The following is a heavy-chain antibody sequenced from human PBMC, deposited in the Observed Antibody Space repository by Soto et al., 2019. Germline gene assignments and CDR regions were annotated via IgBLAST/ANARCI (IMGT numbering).Heavy chain of an antibody. CDR1: GYTFTSYG. V-gene: IGHV1-18*04. Sequence: QVQLVQSGAEVKKPGASVKGSCKASGYTFTSYGISWVRQAPGQGLEWMGWISAYNGNTNYAQKLQGRVTMTTDRSTSTAYMERRSLRSDDTAVYYCARVVPNRSWQRVWFDQWGQGTRVTVCS. J-gene: IGHJ5*02. D-gene: IGHD6-13*01. CDR2: ISAYNGNT. CDR3: ARVVPNRSWQRVWFDQ.